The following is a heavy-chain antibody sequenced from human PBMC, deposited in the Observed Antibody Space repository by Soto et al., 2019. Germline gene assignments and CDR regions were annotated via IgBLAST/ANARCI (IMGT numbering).Heavy chain of an antibody. V-gene: IGHV3-23*01. CDR1: GFTFSSCA. Sequence: EVQLLESGGGLVQPGGSLRLACVASGFTFSSCAMTWVRQAPGKGLEWVSGISGSGGSTYYADSVKGRFTISRDNSKNTLYLQMNSLRAEDTAVYFCAQVRGVVALDGYFDCWGQGTLVTVSS. J-gene: IGHJ4*02. CDR2: ISGSGGST. D-gene: IGHD2-15*01. CDR3: AQVRGVVALDGYFDC.